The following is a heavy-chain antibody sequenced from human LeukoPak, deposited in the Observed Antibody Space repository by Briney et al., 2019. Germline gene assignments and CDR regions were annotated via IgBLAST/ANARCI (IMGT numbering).Heavy chain of an antibody. Sequence: VGSLRLSCSPSGFTLSSYGMHWVRQAPRKGLEWVSVISYDGSNKYYADSVKGRFTISRDNSKNTLYLQMKSLRAEDTAVYYCAKDALDTVAQVSPFYYYCGMDVWGQGTTVTVSS. D-gene: IGHD6-19*01. V-gene: IGHV3-30*18. CDR3: AKDALDTVAQVSPFYYYCGMDV. CDR1: GFTLSSYG. J-gene: IGHJ6*02. CDR2: ISYDGSNK.